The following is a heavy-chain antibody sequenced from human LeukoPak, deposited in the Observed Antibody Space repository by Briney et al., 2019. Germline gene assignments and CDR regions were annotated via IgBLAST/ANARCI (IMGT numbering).Heavy chain of an antibody. CDR2: MNPNSGNT. D-gene: IGHD6-13*01. CDR1: GYTFTSYD. Sequence: GAPVKVSCKASGYTFTSYDINWVRQATGQGLEWMGWMNPNSGNTGYAQKFQGRVTMTRNTSISTAYMELSSLRSEDTAVYYCASSEPGIHAFDIWGQGTMVTVSS. J-gene: IGHJ3*02. CDR3: ASSEPGIHAFDI. V-gene: IGHV1-8*01.